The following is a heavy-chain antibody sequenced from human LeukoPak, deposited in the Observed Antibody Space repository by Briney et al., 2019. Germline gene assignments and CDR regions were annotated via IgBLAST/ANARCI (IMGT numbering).Heavy chain of an antibody. D-gene: IGHD6-13*01. V-gene: IGHV3-21*01. CDR1: GFTFSSYS. CDR2: ISSSSSYI. Sequence: GGSLRLSCAASGFTFSSYSMNWVRQAPGKGLEWVSSISSSSSYIYYADSVKGRFTISRDNAKNSLYLQMNSLRAEDTAVYYCARDLAAAMAFDYWAREPWSPSPQ. CDR3: ARDLAAAMAFDY. J-gene: IGHJ4*02.